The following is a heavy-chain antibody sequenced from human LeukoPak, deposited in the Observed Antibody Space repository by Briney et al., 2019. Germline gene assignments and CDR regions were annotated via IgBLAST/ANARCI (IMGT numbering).Heavy chain of an antibody. CDR1: GWSFSGYY. Sequence: SETLSLTRAVYGWSFSGYYWSWIRQPPGKGLEWIGEINHSGSTNYNPSLKSRVTISVDTSKNQFSLKLSSVTAADTAVYYCARGLSHYDFWSGYPPEYYFDYWGQGTLVTVSS. D-gene: IGHD3-3*01. V-gene: IGHV4-34*01. J-gene: IGHJ4*02. CDR2: INHSGST. CDR3: ARGLSHYDFWSGYPPEYYFDY.